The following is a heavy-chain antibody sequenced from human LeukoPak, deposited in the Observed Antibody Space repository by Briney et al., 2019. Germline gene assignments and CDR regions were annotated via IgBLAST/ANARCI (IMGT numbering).Heavy chain of an antibody. CDR1: GGSISSYY. D-gene: IGHD3-3*01. CDR2: IYTSGST. CDR3: ARGPAGDYDFWSGYYEAFDI. J-gene: IGHJ3*02. Sequence: PSETLSLTCTVSGGSISSYYWSWIRQPAGKGLEWIGRIYTSGSTNYNPSLKSRVTISVDTSKNQFSLKLSSVTAADTAVYYCARGPAGDYDFWSGYYEAFDIWGRGTMVTVSS. V-gene: IGHV4-4*07.